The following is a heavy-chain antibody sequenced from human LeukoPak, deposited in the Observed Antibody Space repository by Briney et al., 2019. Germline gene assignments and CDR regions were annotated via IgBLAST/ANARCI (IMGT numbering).Heavy chain of an antibody. D-gene: IGHD2-2*02. J-gene: IGHJ5*02. Sequence: SETLSLTCTVSGGSISSSSYYWGWIRQPPGKGLEWIGSIYYSGSTYYNPSLKSRVTISVDRSKNQFSLKLSSVTAADTAVYYCARAIVVVPAAIGTAWFDPWGQGTLVTVSS. CDR3: ARAIVVVPAAIGTAWFDP. CDR2: IYYSGST. V-gene: IGHV4-39*07. CDR1: GGSISSSSYY.